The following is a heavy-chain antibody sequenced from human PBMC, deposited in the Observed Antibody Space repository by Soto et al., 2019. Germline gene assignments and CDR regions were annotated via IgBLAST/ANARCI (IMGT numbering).Heavy chain of an antibody. CDR2: INPNSGDT. D-gene: IGHD3-3*01. J-gene: IGHJ6*02. CDR1: GYTFIGYY. V-gene: IGHV1-2*02. CDR3: AREDYRSVYSTGMDV. Sequence: ASVKVSCKASGYTFIGYYIHWVRQAPGQGLEWMGWINPNSGDTDYAQNFQGRVTMTRDTSISTGYMELSRLRSDDTAMYYCAREDYRSVYSTGMDVWGQGTTVIVSS.